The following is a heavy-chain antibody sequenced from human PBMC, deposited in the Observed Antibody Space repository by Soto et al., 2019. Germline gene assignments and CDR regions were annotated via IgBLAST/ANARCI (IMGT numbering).Heavy chain of an antibody. V-gene: IGHV3-11*05. D-gene: IGHD5-12*01. Sequence: QVQLVESGGGLVKPGGSLRLSCAASGFTFSDYYMSWLRQAPGKGLEWVSYISSSSSYTNYADSVKGRFTSSRNNAKNSLYLQMNSLIAEDAAVYYCAVDTGDGYNPPRYWGQGTLVTVSS. CDR2: ISSSSSYT. CDR3: AVDTGDGYNPPRY. J-gene: IGHJ4*02. CDR1: GFTFSDYY.